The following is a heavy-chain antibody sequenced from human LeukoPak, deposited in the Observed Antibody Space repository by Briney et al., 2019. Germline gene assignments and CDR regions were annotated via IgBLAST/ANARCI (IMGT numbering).Heavy chain of an antibody. CDR2: ISSSGSTI. CDR1: GFTFSSYE. CDR3: ARDSKAGYGDLFDY. V-gene: IGHV3-48*03. J-gene: IGHJ4*02. D-gene: IGHD4-17*01. Sequence: PGGSLRLSCAASGFTFSSYEMNWVRQAPGKGLEWVSYISSSGSTIYYADSVKGRFTISRDNTKNSLYLQMNSLRAEDTAVYYCARDSKAGYGDLFDYWGQGTLVTVSS.